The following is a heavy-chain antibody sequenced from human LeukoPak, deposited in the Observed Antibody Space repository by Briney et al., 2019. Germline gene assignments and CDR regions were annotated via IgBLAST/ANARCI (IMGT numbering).Heavy chain of an antibody. Sequence: PGRSLRLSCAASGFTFDDYAMHWVRQAPGKGLEWVSGISWNSGSIGYADSVKGRFTISRDNAKNSLYLQMNSLRAEDTALYYCAKDLGHRNYAGDFDYWGQGTLVTVSS. V-gene: IGHV3-9*01. CDR2: ISWNSGSI. CDR1: GFTFDDYA. J-gene: IGHJ4*02. D-gene: IGHD1-7*01. CDR3: AKDLGHRNYAGDFDY.